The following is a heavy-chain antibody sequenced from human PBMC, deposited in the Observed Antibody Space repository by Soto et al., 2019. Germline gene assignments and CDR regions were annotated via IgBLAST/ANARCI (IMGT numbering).Heavy chain of an antibody. D-gene: IGHD1-20*01. CDR3: ARVARYLSESTESH. V-gene: IGHV3-21*01. Sequence: EVQLVESGGGLVKPGESLTLSCVASGFPFISHTMSWIRQAPGKGLEWVSSLSSKSAYIYYTESVRGRFNVSRDNAKNSLFLQMNSLRVEDTGVYYCARVARYLSESTESHWGRGTLVIVSS. J-gene: IGHJ4*02. CDR1: GFPFISHT. CDR2: LSSKSAYI.